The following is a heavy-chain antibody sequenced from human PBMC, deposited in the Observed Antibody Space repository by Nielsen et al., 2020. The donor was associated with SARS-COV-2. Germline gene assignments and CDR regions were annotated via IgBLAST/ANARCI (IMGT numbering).Heavy chain of an antibody. Sequence: SVKVSCKASGGTFSSDAISWVRQAPGQGLEWMGGIIPIFGTANYAQKFQGRVTMTEDTSTDTAYMELSSLHQGPIGLPPGTLLQEHLWG. CDR2: IIPIFGTA. J-gene: IGHJ6*01. V-gene: IGHV1-69*06. CDR3: TLLQEHL. CDR1: GGTFSSDA.